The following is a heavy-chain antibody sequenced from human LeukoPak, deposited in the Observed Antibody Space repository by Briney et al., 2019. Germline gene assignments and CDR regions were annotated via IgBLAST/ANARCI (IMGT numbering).Heavy chain of an antibody. D-gene: IGHD3-22*01. CDR1: GFTFSSYA. V-gene: IGHV3-23*01. CDR2: ISGSGGST. Sequence: PGGSLRLSCAASGFTFSSYAMSWVRQAPGKGLEWVSAISGSGGSTYYADSVKGRFTISRDNSKNTLYLQMSSLRAEDTAVYYCAKDAPSMIVVVITTDAFDIWGQGTMVTVSS. CDR3: AKDAPSMIVVVITTDAFDI. J-gene: IGHJ3*02.